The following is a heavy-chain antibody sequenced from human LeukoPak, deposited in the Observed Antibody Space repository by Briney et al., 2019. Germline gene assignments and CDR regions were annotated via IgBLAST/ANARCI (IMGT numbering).Heavy chain of an antibody. J-gene: IGHJ4*02. CDR1: GFTFSSYA. D-gene: IGHD3-3*01. Sequence: GGSLRLSCAASGFTFSSYAMHWVRQAPGKGLEWVAVISYDGSNKYYADSVKGRFTISRDNAKNSLYLQMNSLRAEDTAVYYCARDMDYDFWSGYYPHPPFDYWGQGTLVTVSS. CDR3: ARDMDYDFWSGYYPHPPFDY. CDR2: ISYDGSNK. V-gene: IGHV3-30-3*01.